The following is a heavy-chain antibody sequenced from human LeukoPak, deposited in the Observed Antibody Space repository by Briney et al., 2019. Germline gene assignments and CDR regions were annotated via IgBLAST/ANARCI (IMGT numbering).Heavy chain of an antibody. CDR2: ISWNSGSI. J-gene: IGHJ6*02. Sequence: PGRSLRLSCAASGLTFDDYAMHWVRHAPGKGLEWVSGISWNSGSIVYADSVKGRFTISRDNAKNSLYLQMNSLRAEDTALYYCATDMGDCTDGSCAYGMDVWGQGTTVTVSS. CDR3: ATDMGDCTDGSCAYGMDV. V-gene: IGHV3-9*01. CDR1: GLTFDDYA. D-gene: IGHD2-15*01.